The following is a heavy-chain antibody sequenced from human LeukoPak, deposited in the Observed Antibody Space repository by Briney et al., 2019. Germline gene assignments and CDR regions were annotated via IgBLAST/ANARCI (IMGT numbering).Heavy chain of an antibody. D-gene: IGHD3-10*01. CDR1: GYSISSGYY. J-gene: IGHJ5*02. CDR3: AGRYYYGSGSYYNNWFDP. Sequence: SETLSLTCTVSGYSISSGYYWGWIRQPPGKGLEWIGSIYHSGSTNYNPSLKSRVTMSVDTSKNQFSLKLSSVTAADTAVYYCAGRYYYGSGSYYNNWFDPWGQGTLVTVSS. V-gene: IGHV4-38-2*02. CDR2: IYHSGST.